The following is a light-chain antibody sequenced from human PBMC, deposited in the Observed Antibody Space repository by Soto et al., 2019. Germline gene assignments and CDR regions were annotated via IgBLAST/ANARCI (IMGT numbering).Light chain of an antibody. J-gene: IGKJ2*01. CDR3: QQYGSPMYT. CDR2: GAS. Sequence: IVLTQSPGTLSLSPGERATLSCRASQSVSSSDLAWYQQKPGQAPRLLIYGASSRATGIPDRFSGSGSGTDCTLTISRLEPEDFAVYYCQQYGSPMYTCGQGTKLEIK. V-gene: IGKV3-20*01. CDR1: QSVSSSD.